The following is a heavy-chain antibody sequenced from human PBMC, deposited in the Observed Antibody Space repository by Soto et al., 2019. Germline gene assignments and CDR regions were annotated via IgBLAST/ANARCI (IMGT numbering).Heavy chain of an antibody. CDR2: IRSKANNYAT. Sequence: PGESLKISCAASGFTFSGSAMHWVRQASGKGLEWVGRIRSKANNYATAYAPSVKGRFTISRDDSENTAYLQMNSLKTEDTAVYYCTKQIYGGNSWGQGTLVTVS. CDR1: GFTFSGSA. V-gene: IGHV3-73*01. CDR3: TKQIYGGNS. D-gene: IGHD4-17*01. J-gene: IGHJ4*02.